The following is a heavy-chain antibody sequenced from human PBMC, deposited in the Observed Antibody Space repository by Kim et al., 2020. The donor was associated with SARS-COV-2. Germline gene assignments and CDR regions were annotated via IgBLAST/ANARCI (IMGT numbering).Heavy chain of an antibody. CDR1: GGSFSGYY. D-gene: IGHD5-18*01. V-gene: IGHV4-34*01. Sequence: SETLSLTCAVYGGSFSGYYWSWIRQPPGKGLEWIGEINHSGSTNYNPSLKSRVTISVDTSKNQFSLKLSSVTAADTAVYYCARVNSYGYAGYYGMDVWGQGTTVTVSS. CDR3: ARVNSYGYAGYYGMDV. J-gene: IGHJ6*02. CDR2: INHSGST.